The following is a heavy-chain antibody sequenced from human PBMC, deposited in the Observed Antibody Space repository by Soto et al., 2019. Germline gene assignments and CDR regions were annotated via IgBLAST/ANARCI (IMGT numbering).Heavy chain of an antibody. D-gene: IGHD3-3*01. CDR3: ARGGITIFGPLSYYYGMDV. V-gene: IGHV4-61*01. J-gene: IGHJ6*02. CDR1: GGSVSSGSYY. Sequence: TSETLSLTCTVSGGSVSSGSYYWSWIRQPPGKGLEWIGYIYYSGSTNYNPSLKSRVTISVDTSKNQFSLKLSSVTAADTAVYYCARGGITIFGPLSYYYGMDVWGQGTTVTVSS. CDR2: IYYSGST.